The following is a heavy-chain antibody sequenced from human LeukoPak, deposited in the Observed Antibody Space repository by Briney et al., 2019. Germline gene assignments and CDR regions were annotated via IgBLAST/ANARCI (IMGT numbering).Heavy chain of an antibody. V-gene: IGHV4-59*01. Sequence: SETLSLTCTVSGGSISSYYWSWIRQPPGKGLEWIGYIYYSGSTNYNPSLKSRVTISVDTSKNQFSLKLSSVTAADTAVYYCARAIVVVPAASGTNWFDPWGQGTLVTVSS. CDR2: IYYSGST. CDR3: ARAIVVVPAASGTNWFDP. J-gene: IGHJ5*02. D-gene: IGHD2-2*01. CDR1: GGSISSYY.